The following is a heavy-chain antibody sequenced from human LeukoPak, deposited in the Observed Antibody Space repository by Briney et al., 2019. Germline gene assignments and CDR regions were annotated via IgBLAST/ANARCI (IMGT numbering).Heavy chain of an antibody. V-gene: IGHV3-21*01. CDR1: GFTFSSYS. D-gene: IGHD3-22*01. CDR3: ARDLRYYYDSSGHLD. Sequence: GGSLRLSCAASGFTFSSYSVNWVRQAPGKGLEWVSSISSSSSYIYYADSVKGRFTISRDNAKNSLYLQMNSLRAEDTAVYYCARDLRYYYDSSGHLDWGQGTLVTVSS. CDR2: ISSSSSYI. J-gene: IGHJ4*02.